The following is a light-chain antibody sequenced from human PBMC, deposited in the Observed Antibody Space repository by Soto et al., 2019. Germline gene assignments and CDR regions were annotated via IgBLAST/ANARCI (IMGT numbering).Light chain of an antibody. CDR3: QSSYSSMSGHVV. CDR2: GNS. V-gene: IGLV1-40*01. Sequence: QSVLTQPPSVSGAPGQRVTISCTGSSSNIGAGYDVHWYQQLPGTAPKLLIYGNSNRPSGVPDRFSGSKSGTSASLAITGLQADEEADDYCQSSYSSMSGHVVFGGGTKLTVL. J-gene: IGLJ2*01. CDR1: SSNIGAGYD.